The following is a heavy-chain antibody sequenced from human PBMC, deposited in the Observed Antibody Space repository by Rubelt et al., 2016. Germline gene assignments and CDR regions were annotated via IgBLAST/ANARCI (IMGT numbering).Heavy chain of an antibody. D-gene: IGHD1-14*01. V-gene: IGHV4-59*01. CDR2: IDYSGNT. CDR3: ARERKLSPRKYYYYYYMDV. J-gene: IGHJ6*03. Sequence: QVQLQESGPGLVKPSETLSLTCTVSGDSINNYYWSWIRQPPGKGLEWIGHIDYSGNTNYNSSLKSRVTILVDTSKNQFSLKLNSVTAADTAVYYCARERKLSPRKYYYYYYMDVWGEGTTVTVSS. CDR1: GDSINNYY.